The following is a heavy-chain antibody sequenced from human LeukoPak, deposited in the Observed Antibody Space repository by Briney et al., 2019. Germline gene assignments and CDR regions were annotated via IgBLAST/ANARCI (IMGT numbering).Heavy chain of an antibody. CDR1: GFTFSSYW. D-gene: IGHD3-9*01. CDR3: ARETYYDILTGYSPFDY. V-gene: IGHV3-7*01. Sequence: PGGSLRLSCAASGFTFSSYWMSWVRQAPGKGLEWVANIKQDGSGKYYVDSVKGRFTISRDNAKNSLYLQMNSLRAEDTAVYYCARETYYDILTGYSPFDYWGQGTLVTVSS. J-gene: IGHJ4*02. CDR2: IKQDGSGK.